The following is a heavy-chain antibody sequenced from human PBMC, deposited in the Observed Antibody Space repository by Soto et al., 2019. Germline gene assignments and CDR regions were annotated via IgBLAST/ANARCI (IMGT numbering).Heavy chain of an antibody. J-gene: IGHJ6*02. D-gene: IGHD1-1*01. V-gene: IGHV4-39*07. CDR2: IYYSGST. CDR3: ARDRNWKGYYGMDV. Sequence: PSETLSLTCTVSGGSISSSSYYWGWIRQPPGKGLEWIGSIYYSGSTNYNPSLQSRVTISVDTSKNQFSLKLSSVTAADTAVYYCARDRNWKGYYGMDVWGQGTTVTVSS. CDR1: GGSISSSSYY.